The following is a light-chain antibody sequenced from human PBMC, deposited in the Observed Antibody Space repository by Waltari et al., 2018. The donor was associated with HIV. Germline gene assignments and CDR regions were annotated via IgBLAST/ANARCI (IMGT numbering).Light chain of an antibody. CDR1: ALPTQY. CDR3: FSRDSSGRQGL. Sequence: SHELAQPPSVSVSPGQTARITCSGDALPTQYVYWYQQNQGQAPVLVIHEDSRRPSGVPEGVSGSSSGTMATLTISAAQVDDEADYYCFSRDSSGRQGLFGGGTKLTVL. CDR2: EDS. J-gene: IGLJ2*01. V-gene: IGLV3-10*01.